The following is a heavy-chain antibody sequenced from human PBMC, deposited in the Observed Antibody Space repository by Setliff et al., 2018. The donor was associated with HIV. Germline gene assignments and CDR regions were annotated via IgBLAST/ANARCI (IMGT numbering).Heavy chain of an antibody. Sequence: SETLSLTCTVSGGSISSSSWSWIRQPPGKGLEWIGYLHYSVSSNSNPSLKSRVTISVDTSKNQFSLKLSSVTVADTAVYYCARHRSGNWYYFGFDPWGQGTLVTVSS. CDR2: LHYSVSS. CDR1: GGSISSSS. V-gene: IGHV4-59*08. D-gene: IGHD1-7*01. J-gene: IGHJ5*02. CDR3: ARHRSGNWYYFGFDP.